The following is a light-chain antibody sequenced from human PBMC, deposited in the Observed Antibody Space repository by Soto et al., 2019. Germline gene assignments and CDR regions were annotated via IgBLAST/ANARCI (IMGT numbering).Light chain of an antibody. V-gene: IGLV2-14*01. Sequence: QSALTQPASVSGSPGQSITISCTGTSSDVGDYNYVSWYQQHPGKAPKLMIYEVSYRPSGVSNRFSGSNSGNTASLTISGLQAEDEADYYCSSYTSSSTWVFGGGTQLTVL. CDR2: EVS. J-gene: IGLJ7*01. CDR1: SSDVGDYNY. CDR3: SSYTSSSTWV.